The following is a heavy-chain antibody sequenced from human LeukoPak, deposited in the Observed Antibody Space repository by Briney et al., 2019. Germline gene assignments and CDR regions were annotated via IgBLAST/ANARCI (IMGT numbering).Heavy chain of an antibody. V-gene: IGHV1-69*13. Sequence: SVKVSCKASGGTFSSYAISWVRQAPGQVLEWMGGLIPIFGTANYAQKFQGRVTITADESTSTAYMELSSLRSEDTAVHYCARDWSESGVAVADYFDYWGQGTLVTVSS. J-gene: IGHJ4*02. CDR1: GGTFSSYA. CDR3: ARDWSESGVAVADYFDY. CDR2: LIPIFGTA. D-gene: IGHD6-19*01.